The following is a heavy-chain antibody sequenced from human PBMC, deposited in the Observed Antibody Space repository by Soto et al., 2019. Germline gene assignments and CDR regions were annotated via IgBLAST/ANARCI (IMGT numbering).Heavy chain of an antibody. D-gene: IGHD5-18*01. V-gene: IGHV1-69*12. CDR2: IIPIFGAA. Sequence: QVQLVQSGAEVKKPGSSVKVSCKASGGTFSSYAISWVRQAPGQGLEWMGGIIPIFGAANYAQKFQGRGTITADESTSTAYMELSSLRSEDTAVYYCARVDTAMVPFDYWGQGTLVTVSS. J-gene: IGHJ4*02. CDR1: GGTFSSYA. CDR3: ARVDTAMVPFDY.